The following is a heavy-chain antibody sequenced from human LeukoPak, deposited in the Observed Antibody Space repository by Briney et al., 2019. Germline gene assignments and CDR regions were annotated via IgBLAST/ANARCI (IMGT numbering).Heavy chain of an antibody. Sequence: SETLSLTCTVSGVSISSYYWSWIRQPAGKGLEWIGRIHTSGSTNYNPSLKSRVTMSVDTSKNQFSLKLSSVTAADTAVYYCAREGGSSWYSRDFYYIDVWGKGTTVTVSS. CDR2: IHTSGST. CDR3: AREGGSSWYSRDFYYIDV. D-gene: IGHD6-13*01. J-gene: IGHJ6*03. CDR1: GVSISSYY. V-gene: IGHV4-4*07.